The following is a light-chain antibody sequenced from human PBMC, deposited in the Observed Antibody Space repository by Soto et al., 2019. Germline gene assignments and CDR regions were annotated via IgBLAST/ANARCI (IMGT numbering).Light chain of an antibody. V-gene: IGLV2-14*03. J-gene: IGLJ2*01. CDR2: DVS. CDR1: SSDISTYKF. CDR3: SSETSSSTLHVI. Sequence: SALTQPASVSGSPGQSISISCTGTSSDISTYKFVSWYQQHPGKAPKLLIHDVSYRPSGVSNRFSGSKSGNTASLTITGLQAEDEADYYCSSETSSSTLHVIFGGGTKLTVL.